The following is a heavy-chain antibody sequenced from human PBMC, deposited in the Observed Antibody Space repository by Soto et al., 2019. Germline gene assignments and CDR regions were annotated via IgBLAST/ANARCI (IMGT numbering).Heavy chain of an antibody. Sequence: QVQLVQSGAEVKKPGASVTVSCKAFGYTFTSYDINWVRQAPGQGLEWMGWMNPSNGNRGYAQKFQGRVTMTRDTSISTAFMELTSLRSEDTAVYYCARDPNIPRYYYGSGSYSRLFGRKWGWFDPWGQGTLVTVSS. J-gene: IGHJ5*02. CDR2: MNPSNGNR. V-gene: IGHV1-8*02. D-gene: IGHD3-10*01. CDR1: GYTFTSYD. CDR3: ARDPNIPRYYYGSGSYSRLFGRKWGWFDP.